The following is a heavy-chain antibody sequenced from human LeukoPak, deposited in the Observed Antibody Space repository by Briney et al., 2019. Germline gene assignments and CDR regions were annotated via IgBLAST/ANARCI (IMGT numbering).Heavy chain of an antibody. J-gene: IGHJ5*02. CDR3: ARVATEYFMGGNWFDP. Sequence: ASVKVSCKASGYTFTSYGISWVRQAPGQGLEWMGWISAYNGNTNYAQKLQGRVTMTTDTSTSTAYMELRSLRSDDTAVYYCARVATEYFMGGNWFDPWGQGTLVTVPS. CDR2: ISAYNGNT. D-gene: IGHD1-26*01. CDR1: GYTFTSYG. V-gene: IGHV1-18*01.